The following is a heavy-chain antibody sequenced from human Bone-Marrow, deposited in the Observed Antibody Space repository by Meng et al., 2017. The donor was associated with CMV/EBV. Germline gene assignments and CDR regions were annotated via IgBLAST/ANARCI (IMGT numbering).Heavy chain of an antibody. Sequence: GGPLRLSCAASGFTFDDYAMHWVRQAPGKGLEWVSLISWDGGSTYYADSVKGRFTISRDNSKNSLYLQMNSLRAEDTALYYCAKDTSDGAVFFDYWGQGTLVTVSS. D-gene: IGHD2-8*02. V-gene: IGHV3-43D*03. CDR2: ISWDGGST. CDR1: GFTFDDYA. CDR3: AKDTSDGAVFFDY. J-gene: IGHJ4*02.